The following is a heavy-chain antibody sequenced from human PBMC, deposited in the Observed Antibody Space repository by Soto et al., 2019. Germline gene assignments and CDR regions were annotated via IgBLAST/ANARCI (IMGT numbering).Heavy chain of an antibody. CDR2: ISGGGDTS. CDR3: ARDDSQGYCSSTSCPYYYMDV. J-gene: IGHJ6*03. CDR1: GFTFSNYA. Sequence: PGGSLRLSCAVSGFTFSNYAISWVRQAPGKGLEWVSIISGGGDTSYYADSVKGRFTISRDNAKNTLYLQMNSLRAEDTAVYYCARDDSQGYCSSTSCPYYYMDVWGKGTTVTVSS. V-gene: IGHV3-23*01. D-gene: IGHD2-2*01.